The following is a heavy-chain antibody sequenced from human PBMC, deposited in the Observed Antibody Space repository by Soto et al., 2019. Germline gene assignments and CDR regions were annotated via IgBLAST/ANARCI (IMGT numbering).Heavy chain of an antibody. CDR2: LYDVDGS. J-gene: IGHJ3*01. CDR3: ATWHEREHAYDV. D-gene: IGHD1-1*01. Sequence: DVQLVESGGGSIQPGESLRLSCAAFGLTISGKKYVAWVRQAPGKGLEWVSGLYDVDGSFYADSVRGRFTTSSDSSKTTVYLHMNDLRPDDTAVYYCATWHEREHAYDVWGQGTTVTVSS. V-gene: IGHV3-53*01. CDR1: GLTISGKKY.